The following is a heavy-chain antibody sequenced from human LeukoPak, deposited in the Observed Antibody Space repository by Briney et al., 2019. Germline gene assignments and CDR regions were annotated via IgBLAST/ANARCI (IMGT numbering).Heavy chain of an antibody. V-gene: IGHV4-34*01. CDR1: GGSFSGYY. Sequence: KPSETLSLTCAVYGGSFSGYYWSWIRQPPGKGLEWIGEINHSGSTYYNPSLKSRVTISVDTSKNQFSLKLSSVTAADTAVYYCARAVDIWGQGTMVTVSS. D-gene: IGHD6-19*01. CDR3: ARAVDI. J-gene: IGHJ3*02. CDR2: INHSGST.